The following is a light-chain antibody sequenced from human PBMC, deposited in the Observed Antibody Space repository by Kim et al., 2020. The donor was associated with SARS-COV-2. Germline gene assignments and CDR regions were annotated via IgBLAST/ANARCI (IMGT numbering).Light chain of an antibody. CDR3: QKYDGAPWT. Sequence: DIQMTQSPSSLSASVGDRVTINCLASQGIAHYLAWYQQKPGKVPKLLIYAASALQAGVPSRFSGSGSGTDFTLTISSLQPEDVATYYCQKYDGAPWTFGQGTKVDIK. V-gene: IGKV1-27*01. CDR2: AAS. CDR1: QGIAHY. J-gene: IGKJ1*01.